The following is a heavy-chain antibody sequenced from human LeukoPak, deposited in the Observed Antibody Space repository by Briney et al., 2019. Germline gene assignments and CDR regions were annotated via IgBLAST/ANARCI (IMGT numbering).Heavy chain of an antibody. CDR2: IYYTGST. Sequence: SETLSLTCTVSGGSISSYYWSWIRQPPGKGLEWIRYIYYTGSTNHNPSLKSRVTISVDTSKNQFSLKLSSVTAADTAVYYCARVVYSGYDFRGAMDVWGKGTTVTVSS. D-gene: IGHD5-12*01. J-gene: IGHJ6*03. V-gene: IGHV4-59*01. CDR3: ARVVYSGYDFRGAMDV. CDR1: GGSISSYY.